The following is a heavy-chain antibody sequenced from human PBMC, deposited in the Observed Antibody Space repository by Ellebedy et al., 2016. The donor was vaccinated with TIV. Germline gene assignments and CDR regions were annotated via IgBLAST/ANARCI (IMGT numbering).Heavy chain of an antibody. D-gene: IGHD6-13*01. CDR3: VKGSIAVTGTCFDS. V-gene: IGHV3-9*01. J-gene: IGHJ4*02. CDR1: GFTFEDFA. Sequence: PGGSLRLSCAASGFTFEDFAMHWVRQAPGMGLEWVSGISWNSGTMHYTDYVKGRFTISRDNAKNSLYLQMHSLRAEDTAFYYCVKGSIAVTGTCFDSWGQGTLVTVSS. CDR2: ISWNSGTM.